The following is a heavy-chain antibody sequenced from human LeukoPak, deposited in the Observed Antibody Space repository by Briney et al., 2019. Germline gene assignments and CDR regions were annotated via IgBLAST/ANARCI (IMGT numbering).Heavy chain of an antibody. D-gene: IGHD2-2*01. CDR1: GYTFTSYY. CDR2: INPSGGST. V-gene: IGHV1-46*01. J-gene: IGHJ4*02. Sequence: ASVKVSCKASGYTFTSYYMHWVRQAPGQGLEWMGIINPSGGSTSYAQKFQGRVTMTRDMSTSTVYMELSSLGSEDTAVYYCARALGEVPAADSTIDYWGQGTLITVSA. CDR3: ARALGEVPAADSTIDY.